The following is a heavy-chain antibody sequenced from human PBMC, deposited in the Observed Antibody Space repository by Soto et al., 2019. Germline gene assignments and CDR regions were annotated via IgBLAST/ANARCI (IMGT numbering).Heavy chain of an antibody. CDR1: GFTFSSYG. CDR3: AKDSYDSSGSYGMDV. J-gene: IGHJ6*02. CDR2: ISYDGSNK. Sequence: LRLSCAASGFTFSSYGMHWVRQAPGKGLEWVAVISYDGSNKYYADSVKGRFTISRDNSKNTLYLQMNSLRAEDTAVYYCAKDSYDSSGSYGMDVWGQGTTVTVSS. D-gene: IGHD3-22*01. V-gene: IGHV3-30*18.